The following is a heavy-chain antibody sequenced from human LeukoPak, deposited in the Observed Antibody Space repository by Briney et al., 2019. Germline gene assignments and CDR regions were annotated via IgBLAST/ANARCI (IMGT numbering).Heavy chain of an antibody. CDR3: ARVGYSYGYVPYYYYYMDV. CDR2: IKQDGSEK. Sequence: GGSLRLSCAASGFTFSSYWMSWVRQAPGKGLEWVANIKQDGSEKYYVDSVKGRFTISRGNAKNSLYLQMNSLRAEDTAVYYCARVGYSYGYVPYYYYYMDVWGKGTTVTVSS. D-gene: IGHD5-18*01. V-gene: IGHV3-7*01. J-gene: IGHJ6*03. CDR1: GFTFSSYW.